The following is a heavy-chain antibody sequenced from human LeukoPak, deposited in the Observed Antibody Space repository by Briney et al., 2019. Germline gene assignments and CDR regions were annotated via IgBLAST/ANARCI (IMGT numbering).Heavy chain of an antibody. CDR3: ARNPQASSSAPFDY. CDR1: GGSISSGDYY. CDR2: IYYSGST. V-gene: IGHV4-30-4*01. Sequence: PSETLSLTCTVSGGSISSGDYYWSWIRQPPGKGLEWIGYIYYSGSTYYNPSLKSRVTISVDTSKNQFSLKLSSVTAADTAVYYCARNPQASSSAPFDYWGQGTLVTVSS. J-gene: IGHJ4*02. D-gene: IGHD6-6*01.